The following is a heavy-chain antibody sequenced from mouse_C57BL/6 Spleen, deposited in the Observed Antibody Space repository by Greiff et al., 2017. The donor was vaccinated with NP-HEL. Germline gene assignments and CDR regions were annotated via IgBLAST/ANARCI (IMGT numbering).Heavy chain of an antibody. CDR3: ARSLTGMWYFDV. V-gene: IGHV1-53*01. Sequence: QVQLQQPGTELVKPGASVKLSCKASGHTFTSYWMHWVKQRPGQGLEWIGNINPSNGGTNYNEKFKSKATLTVDKSSSTAYMQLSSLTSEDSAVYYCARSLTGMWYFDVWGTGTTVTVSS. J-gene: IGHJ1*03. D-gene: IGHD4-1*01. CDR1: GHTFTSYW. CDR2: INPSNGGT.